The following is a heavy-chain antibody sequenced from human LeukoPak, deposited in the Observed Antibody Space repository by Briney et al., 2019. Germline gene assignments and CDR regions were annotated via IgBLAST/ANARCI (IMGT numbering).Heavy chain of an antibody. Sequence: GGSLRLSCAASGFTFSRYWMHWVRHAPGKGLVWVSRIKSDGSTNYADSVKGRFTISRDNAKNTVSLQMNSLRAEDTGVYYCARAPAELGGYYPEYFRHWGQGTLVTVSS. CDR2: IKSDGST. J-gene: IGHJ1*01. CDR3: ARAPAELGGYYPEYFRH. D-gene: IGHD3-22*01. CDR1: GFTFSRYW. V-gene: IGHV3-74*01.